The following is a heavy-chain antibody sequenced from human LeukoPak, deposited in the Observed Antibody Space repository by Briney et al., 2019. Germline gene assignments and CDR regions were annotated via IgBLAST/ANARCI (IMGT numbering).Heavy chain of an antibody. J-gene: IGHJ4*02. Sequence: GGSLRLSCAASGFTFSYYWMSWVRQAPGKGLEWVANIKQDGSEEYYVDSVKGRFTISRDNAKNSLYLQMNSLRAEDTAVYYCASKGCTGGNCKHYFDYWGQGTLVTVAS. D-gene: IGHD2-8*02. V-gene: IGHV3-7*03. CDR2: IKQDGSEE. CDR1: GFTFSYYW. CDR3: ASKGCTGGNCKHYFDY.